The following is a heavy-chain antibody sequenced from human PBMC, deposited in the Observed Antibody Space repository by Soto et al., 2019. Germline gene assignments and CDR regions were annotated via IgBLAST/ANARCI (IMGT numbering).Heavy chain of an antibody. D-gene: IGHD2-15*01. J-gene: IGHJ4*02. Sequence: GGSLRLSCAASGFTFSSYAMSWVRQAPGKGLEWVSGISGSGGSTYYADSVKGRSTISRDNSKNTLYLQMNSLRAEDTAVYYCAKDPYCSGGSCYDPLLFWGQGTLVTVSS. CDR1: GFTFSSYA. V-gene: IGHV3-23*01. CDR3: AKDPYCSGGSCYDPLLF. CDR2: ISGSGGST.